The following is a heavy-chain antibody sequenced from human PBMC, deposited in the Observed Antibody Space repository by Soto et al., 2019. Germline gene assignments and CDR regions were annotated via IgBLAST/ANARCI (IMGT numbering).Heavy chain of an antibody. V-gene: IGHV1-18*01. J-gene: IGHJ4*02. CDR1: GGTFSTYA. Sequence: GASVKVSCKASGGTFSTYAINWVRQAPGQGLEWMGWISAYNGNTNYAQKLQGRVTMTTDTSTSTAYMELRSLRSDDTAVYYCARDWKGHNYYDSSGYYGLLDYWGQGTLVTVSS. CDR2: ISAYNGNT. D-gene: IGHD3-22*01. CDR3: ARDWKGHNYYDSSGYYGLLDY.